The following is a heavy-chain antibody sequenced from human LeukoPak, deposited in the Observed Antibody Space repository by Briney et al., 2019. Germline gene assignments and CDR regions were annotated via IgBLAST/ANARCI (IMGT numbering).Heavy chain of an antibody. CDR2: IIPIFGTA. J-gene: IGHJ5*02. D-gene: IGHD2-2*02. CDR3: ARGYCSSTSCYRLSWFDP. Sequence: GSSVKVSCKASGGTFSSYAISWVRQAPGQGLEWMGGIIPIFGTANYAQKFQGRVTITADESTSTAYMELSSLRSEDTAAYYCARGYCSSTSCYRLSWFDPWGQGTLVTVSS. V-gene: IGHV1-69*01. CDR1: GGTFSSYA.